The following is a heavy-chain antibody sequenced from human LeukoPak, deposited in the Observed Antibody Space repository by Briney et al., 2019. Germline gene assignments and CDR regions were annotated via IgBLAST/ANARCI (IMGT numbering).Heavy chain of an antibody. CDR3: AKDLQKWLQLGDAFDI. D-gene: IGHD5-24*01. CDR1: GFTFSSYA. Sequence: SGGSLRLSCAASGFTFSSYAMSWVRQAPGKGLEWVSAISGSGGSTYYADSVKGRFTISRDNSKNTLYLQMNSLRAEDTAVYYCAKDLQKWLQLGDAFDIWGQGTMVTVSS. J-gene: IGHJ3*02. V-gene: IGHV3-23*01. CDR2: ISGSGGST.